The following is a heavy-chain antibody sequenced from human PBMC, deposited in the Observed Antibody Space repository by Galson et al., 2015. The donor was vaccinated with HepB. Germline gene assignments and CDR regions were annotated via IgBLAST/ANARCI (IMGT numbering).Heavy chain of an antibody. D-gene: IGHD6-19*01. CDR3: ARLPVAGDTYYYYYGMDV. V-gene: IGHV3-11*06. CDR2: ISSSSSYT. Sequence: SLRLSCAASGFTFSDYYMSWIRQAPGKGLEWVSYISSSSSYTNYADSVKGRFTISRDNAKNSLYLQMNSLRAEDTAVYYCARLPVAGDTYYYYYGMDVWGQGTTVTVSS. CDR1: GFTFSDYY. J-gene: IGHJ6*02.